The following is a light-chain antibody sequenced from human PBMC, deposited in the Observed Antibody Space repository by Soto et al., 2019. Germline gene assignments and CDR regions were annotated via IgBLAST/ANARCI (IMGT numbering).Light chain of an antibody. CDR3: QQRVNWPSGFCT. Sequence: EVVLTQSPAILSLSPGESGTLSCRASQNIGSYLLWYQQRPGQAPRLLFYDASVRATGIPARFNGSGSGTDFTLSISSLQPEDSAVYYCQQRVNWPSGFCTFGPGTKVEIK. CDR1: QNIGSY. J-gene: IGKJ3*01. V-gene: IGKV3-11*01. CDR2: DAS.